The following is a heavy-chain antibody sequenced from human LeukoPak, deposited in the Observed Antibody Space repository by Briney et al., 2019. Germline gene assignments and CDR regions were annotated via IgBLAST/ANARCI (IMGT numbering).Heavy chain of an antibody. J-gene: IGHJ6*03. V-gene: IGHV3-53*01. D-gene: IGHD2-15*01. CDR1: GFTVSSNS. Sequence: GGSLRLSCTVSGFTVSSNSWSWIRQAPGKGLEWVSFIYSGGKTHSSDSVKGRFTISRDNAKNSLYLQMNSLRAEDTAFYYCARDGGSSGTGAYYMDVWGKGTTVTVSS. CDR2: IYSGGKT. CDR3: ARDGGSSGTGAYYMDV.